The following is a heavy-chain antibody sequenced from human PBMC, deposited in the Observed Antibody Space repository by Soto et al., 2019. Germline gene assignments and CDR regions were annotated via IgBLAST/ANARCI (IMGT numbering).Heavy chain of an antibody. CDR2: TSHSGST. Sequence: SETLSLTCAVYGGSFSGYYWSWIRQPPGKGLEWIGETSHSGSTSYNPSLKSRVTISVDTSKSQFSLKVSSVTAADTAVYYCARHRYSGYDFVYWGQGTLVTVSS. CDR3: ARHRYSGYDFVY. V-gene: IGHV4-34*01. D-gene: IGHD5-12*01. CDR1: GGSFSGYY. J-gene: IGHJ4*02.